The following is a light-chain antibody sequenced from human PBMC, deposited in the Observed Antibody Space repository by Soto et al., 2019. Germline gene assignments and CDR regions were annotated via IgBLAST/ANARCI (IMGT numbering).Light chain of an antibody. J-gene: IGKJ4*01. Sequence: EILLTQSPSTLSLSPGERATLSCRASQGISSHLAWYQQKPGQAPRLLMYAASNRATGIPARFSGSGSGTDFTLTISSLEPEDFAVYYCQQRSNLPLTFGGGTKVEIK. CDR2: AAS. CDR1: QGISSH. CDR3: QQRSNLPLT. V-gene: IGKV3-11*01.